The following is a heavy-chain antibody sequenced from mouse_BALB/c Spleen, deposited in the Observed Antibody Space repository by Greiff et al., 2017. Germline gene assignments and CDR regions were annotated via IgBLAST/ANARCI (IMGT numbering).Heavy chain of an antibody. D-gene: IGHD4-1*01. Sequence: QVQLKQSGAELMKPGASVKISCKATGYTFSSYWIEWVKQRPGHGLEWIGEILPGSGSTNYNEKFKGKATFTADTSSNTAYMQLSSLTSEDSAVYYCARGLGRGRYFDYWGQGTTLTVSS. V-gene: IGHV1-9*01. J-gene: IGHJ2*01. CDR2: ILPGSGST. CDR1: GYTFSSYW. CDR3: ARGLGRGRYFDY.